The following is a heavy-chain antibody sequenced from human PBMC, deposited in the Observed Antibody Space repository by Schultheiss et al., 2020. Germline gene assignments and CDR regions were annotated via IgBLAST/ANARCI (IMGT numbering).Heavy chain of an antibody. Sequence: SETLSLTCTVSGGSISSYYWGWMRQPPGKGLEWIGSIFHSGSTYYNPSLRSRVTISVDTSKNQLSLRLSSVTDVDTAVYYCVRAHSNCADYWGQGTLVTVSA. CDR1: GGSISSYY. CDR2: IFHSGST. D-gene: IGHD4-11*01. CDR3: VRAHSNCADY. V-gene: IGHV4-38-2*02. J-gene: IGHJ4*02.